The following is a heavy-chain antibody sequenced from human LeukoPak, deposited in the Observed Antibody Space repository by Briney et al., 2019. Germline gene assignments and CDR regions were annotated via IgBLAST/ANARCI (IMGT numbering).Heavy chain of an antibody. CDR3: ARDMGGWVGAFDI. J-gene: IGHJ3*02. D-gene: IGHD6-19*01. CDR2: ISSSSSYI. CDR1: GFTFSSYS. V-gene: IGHV3-21*01. Sequence: PGRSLRLSCAASGFTFSSYSMNWVRQAPGKGLEWVSSISSSSSYIYYADSVKGRFTISRDNAKNSLYLQMNSLRAEDTAVYYCARDMGGWVGAFDIWGQGTMVTVSS.